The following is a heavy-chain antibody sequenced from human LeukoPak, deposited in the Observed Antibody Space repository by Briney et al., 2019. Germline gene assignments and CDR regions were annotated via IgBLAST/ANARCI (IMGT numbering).Heavy chain of an antibody. CDR1: GFTFSSYW. Sequence: PGGSLRLSCAASGFTFSSYWMHWVRQAPGKGLVWVSRINTDGSSTSYADSVKGRFTISRDNAKNTLYLQMNSLRAEDTAVYYCARDSLLSTTYSSNEGYWGQGTLVTVSS. D-gene: IGHD6-13*01. J-gene: IGHJ4*02. CDR2: INTDGSST. CDR3: ARDSLLSTTYSSNEGY. V-gene: IGHV3-74*01.